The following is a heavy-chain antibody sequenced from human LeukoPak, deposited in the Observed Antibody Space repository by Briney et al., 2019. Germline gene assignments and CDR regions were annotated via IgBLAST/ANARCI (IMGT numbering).Heavy chain of an antibody. CDR3: ARATVAVPDY. CDR2: IYYSGNT. V-gene: IGHV4-39*01. J-gene: IGHJ4*02. Sequence: SETLSLTCTVSGGSISSSIYYWGWIRQPPGKGLQWIGSIYYSGNTYYNPSLKSRVTISLDTSKNQFSLKLSSVTAADTAVYYCARATVAVPDYWGQGTLVTVSS. CDR1: GGSISSSIYY. D-gene: IGHD6-19*01.